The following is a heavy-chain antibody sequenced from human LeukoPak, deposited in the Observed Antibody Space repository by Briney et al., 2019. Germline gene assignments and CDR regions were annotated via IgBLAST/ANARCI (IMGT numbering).Heavy chain of an antibody. CDR2: IGSSSSYI. D-gene: IGHD3-3*01. CDR1: GFTFSSYS. J-gene: IGHJ4*02. Sequence: GGSLRLSCAASGFTFSSYSMNWVRQAPGKGLEWVSSIGSSSSYIYYADSVKGRFTISRDNAKNSLYLQMNSLRAEDTAVYYCAKGVFGVVETFDYWGQGTLVTVSS. CDR3: AKGVFGVVETFDY. V-gene: IGHV3-21*04.